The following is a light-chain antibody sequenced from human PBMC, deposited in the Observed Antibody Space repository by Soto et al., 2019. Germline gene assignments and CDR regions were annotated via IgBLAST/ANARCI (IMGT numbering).Light chain of an antibody. V-gene: IGKV1-27*01. J-gene: IGKJ5*01. CDR3: QKYNSAPPT. CDR2: AAS. Sequence: DIRMTQSPSSLSASVGDRVTITCRASQGISTYLAWYQQKPGKVPKLLIYAASTLQSGVPSRFSGSGSGTDFTLSISSLQPEDVATYYCQKYNSAPPTFGQGTRLEIK. CDR1: QGISTY.